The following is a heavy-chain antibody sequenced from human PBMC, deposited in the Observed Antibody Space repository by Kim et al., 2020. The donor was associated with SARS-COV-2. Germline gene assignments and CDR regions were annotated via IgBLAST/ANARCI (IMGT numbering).Heavy chain of an antibody. Sequence: GGSLRLSCAASGFTFSSYAMSWVRQAPGKGLEWVSAISGSGGSTYYADSVKGRFTISRDNSKNTLYLQMNSLRAEDTAVYYCVNHRGATVTTFDYWGQGTLVTVSS. V-gene: IGHV3-23*01. CDR2: ISGSGGST. J-gene: IGHJ4*02. CDR1: GFTFSSYA. CDR3: VNHRGATVTTFDY. D-gene: IGHD4-17*01.